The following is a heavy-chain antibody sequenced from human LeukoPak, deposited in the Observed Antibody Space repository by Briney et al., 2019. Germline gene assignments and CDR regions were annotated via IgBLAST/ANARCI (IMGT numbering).Heavy chain of an antibody. V-gene: IGHV1-18*01. CDR3: ARPRGGENSYGYSPCYGMDV. CDR1: GYTFTGYG. J-gene: IGHJ6*02. CDR2: ISAYNGNT. D-gene: IGHD5-18*01. Sequence: ASVKVSCKASGYTFTGYGISWVRQAPGQGREGMGWISAYNGNTNYAQELQGRVTMTTDTSTSTAYMELRSLRSDDTAVYYCARPRGGENSYGYSPCYGMDVWGQGTTVTVSS.